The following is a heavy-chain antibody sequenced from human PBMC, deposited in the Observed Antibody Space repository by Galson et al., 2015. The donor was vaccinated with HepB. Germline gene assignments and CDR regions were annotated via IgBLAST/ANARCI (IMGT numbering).Heavy chain of an antibody. CDR3: ARSDSPFDTSSSLSYWSFDL. CDR2: ITYDGRNK. CDR1: GFTFSSYA. J-gene: IGHJ2*01. D-gene: IGHD6-6*01. V-gene: IGHV3-30*04. Sequence: SLRLSCAASGFTFSSYAMHWVRQAPGKGLEWVTVITYDGRNKYYADSVKGRLTISRDNSKNTMYLQMNSLRAEDTALYYCARSDSPFDTSSSLSYWSFDLWGRGTLVTVSS.